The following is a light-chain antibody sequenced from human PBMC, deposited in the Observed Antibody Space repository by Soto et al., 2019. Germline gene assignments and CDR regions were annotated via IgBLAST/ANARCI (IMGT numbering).Light chain of an antibody. CDR3: TSWTTSTTMI. CDR2: DVT. CDR1: SSDIGAYNF. V-gene: IGLV2-14*03. J-gene: IGLJ2*01. Sequence: QSALTQPASVSGSPGQSITISCTGTSSDIGAYNFVSWYQQHPGKAPKLMLYDVTIRPSGVSNRFSGSKSGNTASLTISGLQAEYEAEYYCTSWTTSTTMIFGGGTKLTVL.